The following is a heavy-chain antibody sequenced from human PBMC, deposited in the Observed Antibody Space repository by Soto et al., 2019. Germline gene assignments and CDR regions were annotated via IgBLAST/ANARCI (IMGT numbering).Heavy chain of an antibody. CDR3: VRGNSGYGNFDY. J-gene: IGHJ4*02. CDR2: MYTDASSA. Sequence: GSLRLSCTASGLTFSSYWMHWVRQAPGKGLVWVSRMYTDASSATYADSVKGRFTISRDNAKNTLFLQIDSLRTEDTAVYYCVRGNSGYGNFDYWGEGTLVTVYS. CDR1: GLTFSSYW. D-gene: IGHD5-12*01. V-gene: IGHV3-74*01.